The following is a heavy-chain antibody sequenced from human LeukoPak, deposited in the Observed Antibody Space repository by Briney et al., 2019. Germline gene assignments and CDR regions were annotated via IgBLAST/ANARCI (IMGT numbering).Heavy chain of an antibody. D-gene: IGHD6-19*01. CDR2: IYYSGST. V-gene: IGHV4-59*01. CDR1: GGSISSYY. Sequence: KPSETLSLTCTVSGGSISSYYWSWIRQPPGKGLEWIGYIYYSGSTNYNPSLKSRVTISVDTSKNQFSLKLSSVTAADTAAYYCARGVTSSGWFGGAFDIWGQGTMVTVSS. J-gene: IGHJ3*02. CDR3: ARGVTSSGWFGGAFDI.